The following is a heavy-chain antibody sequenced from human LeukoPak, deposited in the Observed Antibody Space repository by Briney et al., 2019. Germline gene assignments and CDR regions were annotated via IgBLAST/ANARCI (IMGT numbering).Heavy chain of an antibody. J-gene: IGHJ4*02. Sequence: PSQTLSLTCTVSGGSISSGSYYWSWIRQPAGKGLEWIGHIYTSGSTNYNPSLKSRVTISVDTSKNQFSLKLSSVTAADPAVYYCARVKGYALDYWGQGTLVTVSS. CDR1: GGSISSGSYY. D-gene: IGHD5-12*01. CDR3: ARVKGYALDY. V-gene: IGHV4-61*09. CDR2: IYTSGST.